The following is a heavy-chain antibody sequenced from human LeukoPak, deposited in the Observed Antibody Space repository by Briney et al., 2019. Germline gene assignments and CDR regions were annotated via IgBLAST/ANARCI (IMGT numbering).Heavy chain of an antibody. J-gene: IGHJ6*03. Sequence: PGGSLRLSCAASGFTFSSYWMSWVRQAPGKGLEWVANIKQDGSEKYYVDSVKGRFTISRDNAKNSLYLQMNSLRAEDTAVYYCARSPYSSSWYFSVYYYYYMDVWGKGTTVTVSS. V-gene: IGHV3-7*01. CDR1: GFTFSSYW. D-gene: IGHD6-13*01. CDR2: IKQDGSEK. CDR3: ARSPYSSSWYFSVYYYYYMDV.